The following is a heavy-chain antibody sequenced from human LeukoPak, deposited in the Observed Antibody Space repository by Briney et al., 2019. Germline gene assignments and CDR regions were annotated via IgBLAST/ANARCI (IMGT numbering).Heavy chain of an antibody. Sequence: GRSLRLSCAASGFTFSSYGMHWVRQAPGKGLEWVAVIWYDGSNKYYADSVKGRFTISRDNSKNTLYLQMNSLRAEDTAVHYCASLYGSGSSLFDYWGQGTLVTVSS. J-gene: IGHJ4*02. CDR2: IWYDGSNK. D-gene: IGHD3-10*01. CDR1: GFTFSSYG. CDR3: ASLYGSGSSLFDY. V-gene: IGHV3-33*01.